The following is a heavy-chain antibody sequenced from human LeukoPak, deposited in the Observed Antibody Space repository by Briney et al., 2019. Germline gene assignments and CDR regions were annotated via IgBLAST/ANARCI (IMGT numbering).Heavy chain of an antibody. CDR1: GFTFSNYW. V-gene: IGHV3-7*05. D-gene: IGHD2-15*01. Sequence: PGGSLRLSCAASGFTFSNYWMSWVRQAPGKGLEWVAHINQDGSEKYYVDSVKGRFTISRDNAKNSLYLQMNSLRAEDTAVYYCARDGGGDIVVAFAFDIWGQGTMVTASS. J-gene: IGHJ3*02. CDR3: ARDGGGDIVVAFAFDI. CDR2: INQDGSEK.